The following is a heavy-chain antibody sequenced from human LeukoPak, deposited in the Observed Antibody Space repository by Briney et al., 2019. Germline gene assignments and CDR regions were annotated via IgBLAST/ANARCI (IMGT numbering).Heavy chain of an antibody. D-gene: IGHD3-10*01. Sequence: SETLSLTCTVSGGSISSYYWSWIRQPAGKGLESIGHISTSGSTNYNPSLKSRVTMSVDTSKNQFSLKLSSVTAADTAVYYCASAGITMVRGVIVHDAFDIWGQGTMVTVSS. CDR2: ISTSGST. J-gene: IGHJ3*02. CDR3: ASAGITMVRGVIVHDAFDI. CDR1: GGSISSYY. V-gene: IGHV4-4*07.